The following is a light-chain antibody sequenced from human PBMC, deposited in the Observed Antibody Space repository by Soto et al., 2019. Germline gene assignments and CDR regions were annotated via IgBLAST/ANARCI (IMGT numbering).Light chain of an antibody. Sequence: DIQMTQSPSTLSGSVGDRFTITCLAIQTISSWLAWYQQKAGKAPKLLIYKASTLKSGVPSRCRGSGSGTEFTLTISSLQPDDFATYYCQHYNSYSEAFGQGTKVDIK. CDR3: QHYNSYSEA. J-gene: IGKJ1*01. V-gene: IGKV1-5*03. CDR1: QTISSW. CDR2: KAS.